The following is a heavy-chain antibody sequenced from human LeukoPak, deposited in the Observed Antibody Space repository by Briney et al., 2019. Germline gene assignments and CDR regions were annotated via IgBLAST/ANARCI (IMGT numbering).Heavy chain of an antibody. CDR2: ISSRSSST. V-gene: IGHV3-48*03. J-gene: IGHJ5*02. CDR3: ARDRGLGYFDP. D-gene: IGHD3-10*01. CDR1: GFTFNIYE. Sequence: GGSLRLSCAASGFTFNIYEMNWIRQAPGKGLEWVSYISSRSSSTNYADSVKGRFTISRDNAENSVYLQMNSLRAEDTAVYYCARDRGLGYFDPWGQGTLVTVSS.